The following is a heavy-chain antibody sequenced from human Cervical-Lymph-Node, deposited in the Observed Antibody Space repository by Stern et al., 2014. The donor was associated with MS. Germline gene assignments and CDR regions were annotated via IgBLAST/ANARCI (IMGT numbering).Heavy chain of an antibody. Sequence: VQLVESGGGVVQPGRSLRLSCAASGFTFSNYDIHWVRQAPGKGLEWVAVIWFDASEKYYADSVKGRFTISRDNSKNTLYLQMNSLSPEDTAMYYCARASYSSTWSFDSWGQGSLVTVSS. J-gene: IGHJ4*02. CDR2: IWFDASEK. D-gene: IGHD6-6*01. CDR1: GFTFSNYD. V-gene: IGHV3-33*01. CDR3: ARASYSSTWSFDS.